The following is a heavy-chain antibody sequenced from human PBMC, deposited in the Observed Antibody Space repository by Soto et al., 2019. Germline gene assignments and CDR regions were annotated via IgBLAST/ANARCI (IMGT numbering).Heavy chain of an antibody. CDR2: INAGNGNT. J-gene: IGHJ4*02. Sequence: GASVKVSCKASGYTFTSYAMHWVRQAPGQRLEWMGWINAGNGNTKYSQKFQGRVTITRDTSASTAYMELSSLRSEDTAVYYCARDGSHYYDSSGYYPFDYWGQGTLVTVSS. CDR1: GYTFTSYA. CDR3: ARDGSHYYDSSGYYPFDY. V-gene: IGHV1-3*01. D-gene: IGHD3-22*01.